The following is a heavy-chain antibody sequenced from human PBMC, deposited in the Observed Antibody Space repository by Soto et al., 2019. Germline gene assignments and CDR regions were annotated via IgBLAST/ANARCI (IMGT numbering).Heavy chain of an antibody. D-gene: IGHD1-26*01. CDR3: AKLPWEVAPS. V-gene: IGHV3-23*01. CDR1: GFTFSSYA. J-gene: IGHJ5*02. Sequence: GGSLRLSCAASGFTFSSYAMSWVRQAPGEGLEWVSAVSRSGDNTYHADSVKGRFTISRDNARNTVYLQMNSLEAEDTAVYYCAKLPWEVAPSWGQGTLVTVSS. CDR2: VSRSGDNT.